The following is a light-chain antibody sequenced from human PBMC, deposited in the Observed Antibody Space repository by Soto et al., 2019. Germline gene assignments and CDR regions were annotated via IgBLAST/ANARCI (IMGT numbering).Light chain of an antibody. CDR2: EVS. Sequence: QSVLTQPASVSGSPGQSITISCTGTSSDIGSYKYVSWYQQHPGKAPKLMIYEVSNRPSGVSNRFSASKSGNTASLTISGLQAEDEADYYCSSYTSSSSLVVFGGGTKLTVL. V-gene: IGLV2-14*01. CDR1: SSDIGSYKY. J-gene: IGLJ2*01. CDR3: SSYTSSSSLVV.